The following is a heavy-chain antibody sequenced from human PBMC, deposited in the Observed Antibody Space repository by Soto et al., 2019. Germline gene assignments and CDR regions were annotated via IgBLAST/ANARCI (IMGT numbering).Heavy chain of an antibody. Sequence: EVQLVESGGGLVQPGGSLRLSCAASGFTFSSYWMHWVRQAPGKGLVWVSRINGDGSSTTHAASVRGRFTISRDNIKNTLYLQMNSLRAEDTAVYYCTRDAYYDFLSGYSAYYYYYMDVWCKGTTVIVS. CDR2: INGDGSST. V-gene: IGHV3-74*01. CDR3: TRDAYYDFLSGYSAYYYYYMDV. CDR1: GFTFSSYW. J-gene: IGHJ6*03. D-gene: IGHD3-3*01.